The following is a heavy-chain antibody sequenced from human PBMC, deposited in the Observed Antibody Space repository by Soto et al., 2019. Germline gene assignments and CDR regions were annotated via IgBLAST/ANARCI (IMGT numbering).Heavy chain of an antibody. D-gene: IGHD2-2*01. CDR1: GGTFSSYA. J-gene: IGHJ3*02. Sequence: QVQLVQSGAEVKKPGSSVKVSCKASGGTFSSYAISWVRQAHGQGLEWMGGIIPIFGTANYAQKFQGRVTITAAESTSTAYMELRSLRSEDTAVYYCAADIVVVPAAPRGRNSGVGCTFDIWCQGTMVIVAS. V-gene: IGHV1-69*01. CDR2: IIPIFGTA. CDR3: AADIVVVPAAPRGRNSGVGCTFDI.